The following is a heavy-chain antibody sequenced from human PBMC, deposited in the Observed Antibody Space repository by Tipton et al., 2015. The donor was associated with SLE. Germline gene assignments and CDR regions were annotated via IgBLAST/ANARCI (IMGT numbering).Heavy chain of an antibody. CDR1: GYTFTSYY. CDR3: ARECSGTGCLDY. Sequence: QSGPEVKKPGASVKVSCKASGYTFTSYYMHWVRQAPGQGLEWMGIINPSGGSTSYAQKFQGRVTMTRDTSTSTTYMALRSPRSDDTAIYYCARECSGTGCLDYWGQGTLVTVSS. J-gene: IGHJ4*02. CDR2: INPSGGST. D-gene: IGHD2-8*02. V-gene: IGHV1-46*01.